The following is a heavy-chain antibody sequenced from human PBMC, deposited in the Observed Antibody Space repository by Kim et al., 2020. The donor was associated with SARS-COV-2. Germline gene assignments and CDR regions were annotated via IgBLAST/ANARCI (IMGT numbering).Heavy chain of an antibody. Sequence: SVKVSCKASGGTFSSYAISWVRQAPGQGLEWMGGIIPIFGTANYAQKFQGRVTITADESTSTAYMELSSLRSEDTAVYYCASPPDTAMVGGGYWGQGTLVTVSS. CDR3: ASPPDTAMVGGGY. J-gene: IGHJ4*02. CDR2: IIPIFGTA. V-gene: IGHV1-69*13. CDR1: GGTFSSYA. D-gene: IGHD5-18*01.